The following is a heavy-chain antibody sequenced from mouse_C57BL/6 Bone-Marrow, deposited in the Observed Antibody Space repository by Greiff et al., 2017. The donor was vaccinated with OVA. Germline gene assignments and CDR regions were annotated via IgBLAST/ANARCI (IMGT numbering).Heavy chain of an antibody. V-gene: IGHV1-4*01. D-gene: IGHD2-5*01. J-gene: IGHJ4*01. CDR2: INPSSGYT. CDR1: GYTFTSYT. CDR3: ARRESNYGGAMDY. Sequence: QVQLQQSGAELARPGASVKMSCKASGYTFTSYTMHWVKQRPGPGLEWIGYINPSSGYTKYNQKFKDKATLTADKSSSTAYMQLSSLTSEDAAVYYGARRESNYGGAMDYWGQGTSVTVSS.